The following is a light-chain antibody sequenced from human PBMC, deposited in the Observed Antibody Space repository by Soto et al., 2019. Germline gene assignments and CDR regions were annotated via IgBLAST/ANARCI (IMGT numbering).Light chain of an antibody. CDR1: SSDVGAYKY. CDR3: TSYVGNDIWV. Sequence: SALTQPPSASGSPGQSVTISCTGTSSDVGAYKYVSWYQQYPGKAPKLMIYEVTKRPSGVSDRFSGSKSGNTASLTVSGLQAEDEADYYCTSYVGNDIWVFGGGTKVTVL. J-gene: IGLJ3*02. V-gene: IGLV2-8*01. CDR2: EVT.